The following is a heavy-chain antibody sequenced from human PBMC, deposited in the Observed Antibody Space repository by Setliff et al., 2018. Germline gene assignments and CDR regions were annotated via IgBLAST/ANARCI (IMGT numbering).Heavy chain of an antibody. CDR1: GDSISSHF. D-gene: IGHD3-10*01. CDR2: IYYTGST. V-gene: IGHV4-59*08. J-gene: IGHJ6*03. Sequence: PSETLSLTCTVSGDSISSHFWTWIRQPPGKGLEWVGHIYYTGSTSYNASVKSRVTVSLDTSKNQFSLKLTSVTAADTAVYYCARHKSNGSGSYPSLYMDVWGKGIMVTVSS. CDR3: ARHKSNGSGSYPSLYMDV.